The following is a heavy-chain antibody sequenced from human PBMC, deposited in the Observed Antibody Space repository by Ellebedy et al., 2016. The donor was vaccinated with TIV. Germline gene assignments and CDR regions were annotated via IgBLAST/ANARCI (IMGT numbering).Heavy chain of an antibody. D-gene: IGHD3-3*01. Sequence: AGSLRLSXTVSGGSISSSSYYWDWIRQPPGKGLEWIGSIYYSGNTYYNPSLKSRVTISIDTSKNQFSLRLSSVTAADTAIYRCARRKVTIPRADAYFDYWGQGILVTVSS. CDR1: GGSISSSSYY. J-gene: IGHJ4*02. V-gene: IGHV4-39*01. CDR3: ARRKVTIPRADAYFDY. CDR2: IYYSGNT.